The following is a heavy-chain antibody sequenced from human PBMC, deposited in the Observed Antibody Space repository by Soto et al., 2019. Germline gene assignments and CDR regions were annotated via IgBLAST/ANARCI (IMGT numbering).Heavy chain of an antibody. V-gene: IGHV1-18*04. J-gene: IGHJ4*02. CDR2: ITPYNGNA. D-gene: IGHD1-26*01. Sequence: VASVKVSCKASGYTFTNFGINWVRQAPGQGLEWMGWITPYNGNANYPQKHQDRLTITTDTSTHTAYLELRSLRSDDTAVYFCARARMFSGAHHDYWGQGTRVTVSS. CDR3: ARARMFSGAHHDY. CDR1: GYTFTNFG.